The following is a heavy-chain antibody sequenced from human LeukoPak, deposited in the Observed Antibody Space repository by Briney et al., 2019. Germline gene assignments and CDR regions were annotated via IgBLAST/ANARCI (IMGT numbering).Heavy chain of an antibody. CDR1: GYTFTSYA. D-gene: IGHD4-17*01. CDR3: AREGDYGDYELVLGMDV. CDR2: INAGNGNT. Sequence: ASVKVSCKASGYTFTSYAMHWVRQAPGQRLEWMGWINAGNGNTKYSQKFQGRVTITRDTSASTAYMELSSLRSEDTAVYYCAREGDYGDYELVLGMDVWGQGTTVTVSS. J-gene: IGHJ6*02. V-gene: IGHV1-3*01.